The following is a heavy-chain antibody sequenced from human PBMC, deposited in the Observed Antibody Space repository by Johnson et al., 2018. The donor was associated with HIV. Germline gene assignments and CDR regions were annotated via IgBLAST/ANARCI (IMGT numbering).Heavy chain of an antibody. D-gene: IGHD3-22*01. V-gene: IGHV3-20*04. Sequence: EVQLVESGGGVVRPGGSLRLSCAASGFRFDDYGMSWVRQAPGKGLEWVSGINWNGGNTGYADSVKGRFIISRDNAKNSLYLQMNSLRAGDTAVYYCARDYYDSSGYHHAFDIWGQGTMVTVSS. CDR3: ARDYYDSSGYHHAFDI. J-gene: IGHJ3*02. CDR2: INWNGGNT. CDR1: GFRFDDYG.